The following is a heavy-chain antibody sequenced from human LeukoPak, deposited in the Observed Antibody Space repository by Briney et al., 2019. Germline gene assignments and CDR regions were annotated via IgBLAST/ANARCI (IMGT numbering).Heavy chain of an antibody. J-gene: IGHJ4*02. CDR2: IWYDGRNK. D-gene: IGHD3-22*01. Sequence: PWRSLRLACEASGFTFLSNVMHWVRQSPGPGLEWVSVIWYDGRNKEYADSVKVLLTLSRDKSKNTLYLQMNSLRGEDTAVYYCARGYYYDSSGSYYFDYWGQGTLVTVSS. V-gene: IGHV3-33*01. CDR1: GFTFLSNV. CDR3: ARGYYYDSSGSYYFDY.